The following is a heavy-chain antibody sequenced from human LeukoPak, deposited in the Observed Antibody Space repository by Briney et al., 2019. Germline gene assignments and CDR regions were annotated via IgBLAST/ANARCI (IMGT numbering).Heavy chain of an antibody. Sequence: GGSLRLSCAASGFTFSNYEMNWVRQAPGKGLEWVSYISSSGSTRTYADSVKGRFTISRDNTKNSLSLEMNSLRAEDTAVYYCAREIVSAVAVNFDYWGQGTLVTVSS. D-gene: IGHD6-19*01. CDR3: AREIVSAVAVNFDY. J-gene: IGHJ4*02. CDR1: GFTFSNYE. CDR2: ISSSGSTR. V-gene: IGHV3-48*03.